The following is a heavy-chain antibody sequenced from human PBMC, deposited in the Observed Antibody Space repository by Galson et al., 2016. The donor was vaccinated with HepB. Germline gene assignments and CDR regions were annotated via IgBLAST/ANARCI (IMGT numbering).Heavy chain of an antibody. CDR2: IWYDGTNT. CDR1: GFSFSSYG. Sequence: SLRLSCAASGFSFSSYGMHWVRQAPGKGLEWVALIWYDGTNTYYADSVKGRFTISRDNSKNTLYLQMNSLRAEDTGVYYCARARRPVVVAATHIMGTTSGDAFAIWGQGAMVTVSS. J-gene: IGHJ3*02. D-gene: IGHD2-15*01. CDR3: ARARRPVVVAATHIMGTTSGDAFAI. V-gene: IGHV3-33*01.